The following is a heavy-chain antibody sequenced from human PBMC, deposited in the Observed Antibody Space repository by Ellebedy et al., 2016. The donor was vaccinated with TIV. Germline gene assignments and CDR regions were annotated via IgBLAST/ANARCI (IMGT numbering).Heavy chain of an antibody. CDR3: LRVRLSTVTTMNF. Sequence: ASVKVSCKASGFTFTGYYMHWVRQAPGQGLEWVGWINPNSGDTSYATKFQGRVSLTRDTSITTAYMELSSLKSDDSAVYYCLRVRLSTVTTMNFWGQGTLVSVSA. D-gene: IGHD4-17*01. CDR2: INPNSGDT. V-gene: IGHV1-2*02. J-gene: IGHJ4*02. CDR1: GFTFTGYY.